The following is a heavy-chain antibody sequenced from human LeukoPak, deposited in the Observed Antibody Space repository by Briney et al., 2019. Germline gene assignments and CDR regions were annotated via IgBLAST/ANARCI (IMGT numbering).Heavy chain of an antibody. CDR3: AKYYGSGSYSDY. J-gene: IGHJ4*02. CDR2: IYYSGRT. V-gene: IGHV4-59*01. CDR1: GGSISSYY. Sequence: SETLSLTCTVSGGSISSYYWSWIRQPPGKGLEWIGYIYYSGRTNYNPSLKSRVTISVGTSKNQFSLKLSSVTAADTAVYYCAKYYGSGSYSDYWGQGTLVTVSS. D-gene: IGHD3-10*01.